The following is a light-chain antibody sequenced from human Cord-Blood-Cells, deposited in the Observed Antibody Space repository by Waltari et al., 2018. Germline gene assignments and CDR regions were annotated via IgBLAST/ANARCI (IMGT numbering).Light chain of an antibody. J-gene: IGLJ3*02. V-gene: IGLV2-11*01. CDR2: DVS. CDR1: SSDVGGYNY. Sequence: QSALTQPRSVSGSPGQSVTIPCPGPSSDVGGYNYFSWYQQHPGKAPKLMIYDVSKRPSGVPDRFSGSKSGNTASLTISGLQAEDEADYYCCSYAGSYTWVFGGGTKLTVL. CDR3: CSYAGSYTWV.